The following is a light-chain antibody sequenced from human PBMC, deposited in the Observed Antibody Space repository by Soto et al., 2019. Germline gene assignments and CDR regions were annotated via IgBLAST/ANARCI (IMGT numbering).Light chain of an antibody. CDR2: DAS. CDR3: QQSNNWPKT. V-gene: IGKV3-15*01. J-gene: IGKJ1*01. CDR1: QSVGSN. Sequence: EIVTTQSPDTLSVSPGETATLSCRASQSVGSNLAWYQQKPGQAPRLLISDASTRAAGLPARFSGSGSGTEFTLTISSLQSEDFAVYYCQQSNNWPKTFGQGTKV.